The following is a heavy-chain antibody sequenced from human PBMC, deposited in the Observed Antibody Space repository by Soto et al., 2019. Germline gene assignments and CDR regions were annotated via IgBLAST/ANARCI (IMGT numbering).Heavy chain of an antibody. CDR2: INHSGST. CDR3: ARTLYYDFWSGYYPYYYYGMDV. Sequence: QVQLQQWGAGLLKPSETLSLTCAVYGGSFSGYYWSWIRQPPGKGLEWIGEINHSGSTNYNPSLKSRVTISVDTSKIQFSLTLSSVTAADTAVYYCARTLYYDFWSGYYPYYYYGMDVWGQGTTVTVSS. CDR1: GGSFSGYY. V-gene: IGHV4-34*01. J-gene: IGHJ6*02. D-gene: IGHD3-3*01.